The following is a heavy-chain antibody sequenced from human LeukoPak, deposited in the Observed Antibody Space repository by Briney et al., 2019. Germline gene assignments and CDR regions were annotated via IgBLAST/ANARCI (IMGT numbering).Heavy chain of an antibody. Sequence: SETLSLTCTVSGDSISSYYWNWIRQPPGKGLEWMGYIHYSGSTNYNPSLKSRVTISVDTSKNQFSLKLSSVTAADTAVYYCARRDSSGWYYFDRWGQGTLVTVSS. CDR3: ARRDSSGWYYFDR. J-gene: IGHJ4*02. D-gene: IGHD6-19*01. CDR2: IHYSGST. CDR1: GDSISSYY. V-gene: IGHV4-59*08.